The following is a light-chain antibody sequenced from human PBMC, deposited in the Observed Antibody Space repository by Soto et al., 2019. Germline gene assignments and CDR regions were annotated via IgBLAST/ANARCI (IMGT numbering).Light chain of an antibody. CDR2: LGS. Sequence: DIVMTQSPLSLPVTPGEPASISCRSGPSLLHSNGYNYLDWYLQRPGLSPQLLIYLGSNRASGVPDRFSGSGSGTDFTLNITRVEAEDVGAYYCMQSLHSPWTFGQGTKVEIK. J-gene: IGKJ1*01. CDR3: MQSLHSPWT. CDR1: PSLLHSNGYNY. V-gene: IGKV2-28*01.